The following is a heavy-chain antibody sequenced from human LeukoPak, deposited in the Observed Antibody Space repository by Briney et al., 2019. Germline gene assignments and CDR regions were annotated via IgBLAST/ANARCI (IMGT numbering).Heavy chain of an antibody. Sequence: GASVKVSCKASGYTFTSYGISWVRQAPGQGLEWMGWISAYNGNTNYAQKLQGRVTMTTDTSTSTAYMELRSLRSDDTAVYYCARESPYGSAPYYYYYMDVWGKGTTVTISS. V-gene: IGHV1-18*01. CDR3: ARESPYGSAPYYYYYMDV. D-gene: IGHD3-10*01. J-gene: IGHJ6*03. CDR2: ISAYNGNT. CDR1: GYTFTSYG.